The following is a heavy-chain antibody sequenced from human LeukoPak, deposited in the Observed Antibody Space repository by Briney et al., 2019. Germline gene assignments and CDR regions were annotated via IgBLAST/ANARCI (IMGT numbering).Heavy chain of an antibody. J-gene: IGHJ5*01. CDR3: ARSSGSYRPFDS. Sequence: PGGSLRLSCAASGFTFSSYAMSWVRQAPGKGLEWVSAISGSGGSTYYADSVKGRFTISRDNSKNSQYLQMTSLRAEDTAVYYCARSSGSYRPFDSWGQGILVTVSS. CDR1: GFTFSSYA. D-gene: IGHD3-22*01. CDR2: ISGSGGST. V-gene: IGHV3-23*01.